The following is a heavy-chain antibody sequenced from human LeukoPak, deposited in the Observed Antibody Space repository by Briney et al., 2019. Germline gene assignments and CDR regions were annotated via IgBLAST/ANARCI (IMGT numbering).Heavy chain of an antibody. V-gene: IGHV4-4*07. Sequence: SETLSLTCTVSSGSISTFYWSWLRLPAGKGLEWIGRIYTSGRTNYNPSLKSRVTMSLDTSKNQFSLNLSSVTAADTAVYFCARAHSGWDYFDYWGQGTLVTVFS. CDR1: SGSISTFY. D-gene: IGHD3-10*01. CDR3: ARAHSGWDYFDY. J-gene: IGHJ4*02. CDR2: IYTSGRT.